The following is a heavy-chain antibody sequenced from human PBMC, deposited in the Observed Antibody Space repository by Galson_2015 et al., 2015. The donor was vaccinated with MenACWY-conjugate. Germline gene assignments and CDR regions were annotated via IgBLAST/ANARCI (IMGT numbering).Heavy chain of an antibody. Sequence: SLRLSCAASGFTFSSYAMSWVRQAPGKGLEWVSAISGSGGSTYYADTVKGRFTMSRDNSKDTLYLQMNSLRSEDTAVYYCAKDLLPYSSSSKGGPFDYWGQGTLVTVSS. CDR2: ISGSGGST. D-gene: IGHD6-6*01. CDR1: GFTFSSYA. V-gene: IGHV3-23*01. CDR3: AKDLLPYSSSSKGGPFDY. J-gene: IGHJ4*02.